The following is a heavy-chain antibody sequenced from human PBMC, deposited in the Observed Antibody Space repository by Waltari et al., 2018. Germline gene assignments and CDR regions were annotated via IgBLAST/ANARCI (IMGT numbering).Heavy chain of an antibody. J-gene: IGHJ3*02. Sequence: QVQLQESGPGLVKPSETLSLTCSVSGGSIGRYYWNWIRQPAGRGLEWIGHVYTTGSTTNIPPRKSGVTLSVDTSKNQLALKLTSVTAAGTAVYYCARGGAFGGEDAFDIWGQGTMVTVSS. CDR2: VYTTGST. D-gene: IGHD3-10*01. V-gene: IGHV4-4*07. CDR1: GGSIGRYY. CDR3: ARGGAFGGEDAFDI.